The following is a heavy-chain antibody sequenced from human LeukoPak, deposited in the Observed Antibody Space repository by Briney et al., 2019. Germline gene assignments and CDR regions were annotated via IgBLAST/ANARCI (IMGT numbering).Heavy chain of an antibody. CDR3: ARIGGWYDY. CDR1: GGSIYSHY. J-gene: IGHJ4*02. CDR2: IFYSGSA. D-gene: IGHD6-19*01. Sequence: PSETLSLTCSVSGGSIYSHYWSWIRQPPGQGLEWIGYIFYSGSANYNPSLRSRVTISIDTSKNQFSLKLSSVTAADTAVYYCARIGGWYDYWGQGTLVTVSS. V-gene: IGHV4-59*08.